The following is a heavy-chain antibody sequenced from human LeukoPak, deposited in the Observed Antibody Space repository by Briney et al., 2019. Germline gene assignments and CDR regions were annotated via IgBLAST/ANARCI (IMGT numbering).Heavy chain of an antibody. V-gene: IGHV3-30*04. CDR1: GFTFSSYA. Sequence: GGSLRLSCAASGFTFSSYAMHWVRQAPGKGLEWVAVISYDGSNKYYADSVKGRFTISRDNSKNTLYLQMNSLRAEDTAVYYCAKSAIFGVVITDNWFDPWGQGTLVTVSS. D-gene: IGHD3-3*01. CDR2: ISYDGSNK. CDR3: AKSAIFGVVITDNWFDP. J-gene: IGHJ5*02.